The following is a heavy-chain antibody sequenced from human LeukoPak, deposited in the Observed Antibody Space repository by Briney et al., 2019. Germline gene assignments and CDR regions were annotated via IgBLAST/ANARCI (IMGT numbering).Heavy chain of an antibody. CDR2: FDPEDGQT. V-gene: IGHV1-24*01. CDR1: GNTLSDFS. D-gene: IGHD4-17*01. J-gene: IGHJ4*02. CDR3: ATSINYNDYAFDS. Sequence: ASVKVSCKVSGNTLSDFSIHWVRQAPGKGLEWMGGFDPEDGQTVYAETSQDRVTMTEDSSTGTAYMDLHTLRSEDTAIYYCATSINYNDYAFDSWGQGTLVTVSS.